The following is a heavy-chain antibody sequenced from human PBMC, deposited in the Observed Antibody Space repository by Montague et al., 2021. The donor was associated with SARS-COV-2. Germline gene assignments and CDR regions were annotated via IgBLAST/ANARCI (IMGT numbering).Heavy chain of an antibody. CDR2: IYWNDDK. J-gene: IGHJ4*02. CDR3: AHKNSGWPIEFAN. V-gene: IGHV2-5*01. CDR1: GFSLDSRGVG. Sequence: PALVKPTQTLTLTCTFSGFSLDSRGVGVGWIRQPPGKALECLALIYWNDDKRYSPSLKTRLTVTKDTSKNQMVLTMTDMDPVDTATYFCAHKNSGWPIEFANWGQGALVTDSS. D-gene: IGHD6-19*01.